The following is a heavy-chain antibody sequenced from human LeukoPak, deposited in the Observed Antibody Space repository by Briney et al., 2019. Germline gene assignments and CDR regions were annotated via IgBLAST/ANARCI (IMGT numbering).Heavy chain of an antibody. J-gene: IGHJ5*02. D-gene: IGHD4-17*01. CDR1: GVSISSDY. CDR3: ARRLRQNLFDP. CDR2: IYYSGSS. Sequence: SETLSLTCTVSGVSISSDYWSGIRLPPGKGLEWIGYIYYSGSSNYNPSLKSRVTMSVDTSKNQFSLKLTSVTAADTAVYYCARRLRQNLFDPWGQGTLVTVSS. V-gene: IGHV4-59*08.